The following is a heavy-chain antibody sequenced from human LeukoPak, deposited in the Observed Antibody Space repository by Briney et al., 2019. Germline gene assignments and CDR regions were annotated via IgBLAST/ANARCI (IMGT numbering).Heavy chain of an antibody. J-gene: IGHJ4*02. D-gene: IGHD1-26*01. V-gene: IGHV3-23*01. CDR3: AKAARAVGATLPLG. CDR2: ISGSGGST. Sequence: TGVSLRLSCAASGFTFGSYAMSWVRQAPGKGLEWVSAISGSGGSTYYADSVKGRFTISRDNSKNTLYLQMNSLRAEDTAVYYCAKAARAVGATLPLGWGQGTLVTVSS. CDR1: GFTFGSYA.